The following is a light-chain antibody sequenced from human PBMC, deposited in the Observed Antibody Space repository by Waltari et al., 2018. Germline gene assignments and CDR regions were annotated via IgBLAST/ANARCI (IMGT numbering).Light chain of an antibody. CDR3: CSYAGDNSLI. J-gene: IGLJ2*01. CDR1: TSVAGNWNL. V-gene: IGLV2-23*01. CDR2: EAT. Sequence: QSALTQPASVSDSPGPSITIPRAGLTSVAGNWNLLSWYQQHPGKAPKLRIYEATKRPSGVSDRFSGSKSGNTASLTISGLHTEDEAHYYCCSYAGDNSLIFGGGTKVTVL.